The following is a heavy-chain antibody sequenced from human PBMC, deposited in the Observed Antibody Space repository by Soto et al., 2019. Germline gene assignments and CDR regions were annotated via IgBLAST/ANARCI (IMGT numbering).Heavy chain of an antibody. CDR2: ISTNGGST. D-gene: IGHD3-22*01. Sequence: GGPLRLSCSASGFTFSIYAMHWVRQAPGNGLEYVSSISTNGGSTDYADSVKGRFTISRDNSKNTVYLQMSSLRVEDTAVYYCVKGEYYYDSSGYYPFDYWGQGTPVTFSS. V-gene: IGHV3-64D*06. CDR1: GFTFSIYA. CDR3: VKGEYYYDSSGYYPFDY. J-gene: IGHJ4*02.